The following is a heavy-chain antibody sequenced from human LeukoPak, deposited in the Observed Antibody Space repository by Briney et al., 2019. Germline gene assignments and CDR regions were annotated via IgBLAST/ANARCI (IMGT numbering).Heavy chain of an antibody. CDR2: ITSSGKYI. CDR3: ARDVXPRLDGARXXXXGXTXGQ. V-gene: IGHV3-21*01. D-gene: IGHD3-3*01. CDR1: GFTFRTYT. J-gene: IGHJ4*02. Sequence: GGSLRLSCAASGFTFRTYTMSWVRQAPGKGLEWVSSITSSGKYIYYADSVKGRFTISRDNAMNSLYLQMNSLRGEDTAMYYCARDVXPRLDGARXXXXGXTXGQWXQGTLVTV.